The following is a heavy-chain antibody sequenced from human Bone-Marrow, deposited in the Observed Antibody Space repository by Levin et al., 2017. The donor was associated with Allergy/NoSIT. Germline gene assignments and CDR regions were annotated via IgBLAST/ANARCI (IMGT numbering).Heavy chain of an antibody. V-gene: IGHV3-23*01. Sequence: SCSASGFTFSSHAMSWVRQAPGKGLEWVASISGSGGVPFYADSVRGRFTISRDNSKNTLYLQLNTLSAEDTAVYYCAKEDCGSTTCYTASWGQGTQVTVSS. D-gene: IGHD2-2*02. J-gene: IGHJ5*02. CDR1: GFTFSSHA. CDR2: ISGSGGVP. CDR3: AKEDCGSTTCYTAS.